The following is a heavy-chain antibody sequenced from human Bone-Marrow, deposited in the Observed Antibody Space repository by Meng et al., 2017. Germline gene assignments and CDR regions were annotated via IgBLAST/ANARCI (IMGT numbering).Heavy chain of an antibody. V-gene: IGHV3-7*01. D-gene: IGHD3-10*01. CDR2: IKQDGSEK. CDR3: AKGRGVMDV. J-gene: IGHJ6*02. Sequence: GESLKISCAASGFTFSSYWMSWVRQAPGKGLEWVANIKQDGSEKYYVDSVKGRFTISRDNAKNSLYLQMNSLRAEDTAVYYCAKGRGVMDVWGQGTTVTVSS. CDR1: GFTFSSYW.